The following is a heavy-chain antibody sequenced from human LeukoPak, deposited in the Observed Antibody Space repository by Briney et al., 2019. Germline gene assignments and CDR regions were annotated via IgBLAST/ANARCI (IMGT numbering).Heavy chain of an antibody. D-gene: IGHD3-22*01. V-gene: IGHV3-30*04. CDR3: ARDGKYYDSSGYSTDAFDI. CDR1: GFTFSSYA. CDR2: ISYDGSNK. J-gene: IGHJ3*02. Sequence: GGSLRLSCAASGFTFSSYAMHWVRQAPGKGPEWVAVISYDGSNKYYADSVKGRFTISRDNSKNTLYLQMNSLRAEDTAVYYCARDGKYYDSSGYSTDAFDIWGQGTMVTVSS.